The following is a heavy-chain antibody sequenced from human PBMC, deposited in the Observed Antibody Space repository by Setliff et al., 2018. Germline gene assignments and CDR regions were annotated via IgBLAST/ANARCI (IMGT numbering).Heavy chain of an antibody. CDR1: GGTFSSYG. J-gene: IGHJ6*03. CDR2: TIPMFGST. D-gene: IGHD5-18*01. CDR3: AREGVDTRSSTDYRYYMDV. V-gene: IGHV1-69*05. Sequence: SVKVSCKASGGTFSSYGISWVRQAPGQGLEWMGGTIPMFGSTKYAQKFQERVTIIKDXXKSPAYMXXRXXXXXDXAVYYCAREGVDTRSSTDYRYYMDVWGKGTTVTVSS.